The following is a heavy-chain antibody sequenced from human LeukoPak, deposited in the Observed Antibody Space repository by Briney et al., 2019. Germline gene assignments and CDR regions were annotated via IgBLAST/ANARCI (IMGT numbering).Heavy chain of an antibody. D-gene: IGHD5-18*01. J-gene: IGHJ5*02. CDR3: AKDSYSYGFNWFDP. CDR2: ISWNSGSI. Sequence: PGGSLRLSCAASGFTFDDYAMHWVRQAPGKGLEWVSGISWNSGSIGYADSVKGRFTISRDNAENSLYLQMNSLRAEDTALYYCAKDSYSYGFNWFDPWGQGTLVTVSS. V-gene: IGHV3-9*01. CDR1: GFTFDDYA.